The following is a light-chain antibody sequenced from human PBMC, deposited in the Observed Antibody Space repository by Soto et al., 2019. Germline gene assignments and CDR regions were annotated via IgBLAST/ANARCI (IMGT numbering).Light chain of an antibody. CDR1: QSVSSRY. CDR2: GAS. CDR3: QQYGSSPPYT. J-gene: IGKJ2*01. V-gene: IGKV3-20*01. Sequence: EIVLTQSPGTLSLSPGERATLSCRASQSVSSRYLAWYQPKPGQAPRLLSYGASSRVTGIPDRFSGSGSGTDFTLTISRLEPEDFAVYYCQQYGSSPPYTFGQGTKLEIK.